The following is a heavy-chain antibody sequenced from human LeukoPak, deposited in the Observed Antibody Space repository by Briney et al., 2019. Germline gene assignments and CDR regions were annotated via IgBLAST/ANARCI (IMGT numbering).Heavy chain of an antibody. Sequence: GGSLRLSCAASGFTFSSYSMNWVRQAPGKGLEWVSSISSSSSYIYYADSVKGRFTISRDNAKNSLYLQMNSLRAEDTAVYYCARDSLGYCSGGSCYDAFDIWGQGTMVIVSS. J-gene: IGHJ3*02. CDR1: GFTFSSYS. CDR3: ARDSLGYCSGGSCYDAFDI. D-gene: IGHD2-15*01. V-gene: IGHV3-21*01. CDR2: ISSSSSYI.